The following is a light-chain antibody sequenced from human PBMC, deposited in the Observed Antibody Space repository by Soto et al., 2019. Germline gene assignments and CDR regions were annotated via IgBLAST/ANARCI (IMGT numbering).Light chain of an antibody. V-gene: IGKV1-17*01. Sequence: IQMTQSPSSLSASVGERVTITCRDSQAISNDVGWYQQKPGKDPKRLISAASSWQSGVSSRLGGSASGSDFTLPISSLQPEDFATYYGQQGNSLPFTFGPGTKVDIK. J-gene: IGKJ3*01. CDR2: AAS. CDR1: QAISND. CDR3: QQGNSLPFT.